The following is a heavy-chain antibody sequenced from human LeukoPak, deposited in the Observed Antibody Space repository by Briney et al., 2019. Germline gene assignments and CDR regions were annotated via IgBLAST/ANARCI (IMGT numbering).Heavy chain of an antibody. CDR1: GYTFTSYG. J-gene: IGHJ6*03. V-gene: IGHV1-18*01. CDR2: ISAYNGNT. D-gene: IGHD2-2*02. Sequence: ASVKVSCXASGYTFTSYGISWVRQAPGQGLEWMGWISAYNGNTNYAQKLQGRVTMTTDTSTSTAYMELRSLRSDDTAVYYCARDIVVVPAAIRYYYYYYMDVWGKGTTVTVSS. CDR3: ARDIVVVPAAIRYYYYYYMDV.